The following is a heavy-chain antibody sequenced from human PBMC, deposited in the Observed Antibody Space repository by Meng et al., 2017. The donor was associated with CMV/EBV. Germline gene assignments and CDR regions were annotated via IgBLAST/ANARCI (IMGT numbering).Heavy chain of an antibody. CDR3: ARAQYSSSCDY. Sequence: QVQLQESCQVLVKPSQTLSLSCTVSGGSISSGDYYWSWIRQPPGKGLEWIGYIYYSGSTYYNPSLKSRVTISVYTSKNQFSLKLSSVTAADTAVYYCARAQYSSSCDYWGQGTLVTVSS. V-gene: IGHV4-30-4*08. D-gene: IGHD6-13*01. CDR1: GGSISSGDYY. J-gene: IGHJ4*02. CDR2: IYYSGST.